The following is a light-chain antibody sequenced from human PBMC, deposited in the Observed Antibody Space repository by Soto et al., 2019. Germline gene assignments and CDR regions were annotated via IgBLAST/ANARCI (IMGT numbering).Light chain of an antibody. J-gene: IGLJ1*01. V-gene: IGLV1-40*01. CDR3: QSYDSSRSPLYV. CDR2: ANN. Sequence: QSVLTQPPSVSGAPGQRVTISCTGSSSNIGAGYDVHWYQQLPGTAPKLLIYANNNRPSGVPDRFSGSKSGTSASLAITGLQAEDEADYYCQSYDSSRSPLYVFGTGTKVTVL. CDR1: SSNIGAGYD.